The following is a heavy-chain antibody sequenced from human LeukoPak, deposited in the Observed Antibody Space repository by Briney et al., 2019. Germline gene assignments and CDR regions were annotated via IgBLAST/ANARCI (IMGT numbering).Heavy chain of an antibody. CDR2: INSDARST. D-gene: IGHD3-3*01. V-gene: IGHV3-74*01. CDR3: ARRETSADY. J-gene: IGHJ4*02. CDR1: GFTFSNYW. Sequence: GGSLRLSCAASGFTFSNYWMHWVRQAPGKGLVWVSRINSDARSTSYADSVKGRFTISRDNAKNSLYLQMNSLRAEDTAVYYCARRETSADYWGQGTLVTVSS.